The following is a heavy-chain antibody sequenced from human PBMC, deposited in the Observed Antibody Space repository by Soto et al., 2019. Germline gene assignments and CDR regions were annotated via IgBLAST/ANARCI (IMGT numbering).Heavy chain of an antibody. Sequence: QVQLVESGGGVVQPGRSLRLSCVASGFTFSRFGMHWVRQAPGKGLEWVAVIWYDGSNKYYADSVKGRFTISRDNSKNTLYLQMNSLRAEDTAVYYCARDLGVRGEVGMYVWGQGTTATVSS. D-gene: IGHD3-10*01. V-gene: IGHV3-33*01. J-gene: IGHJ6*02. CDR2: IWYDGSNK. CDR3: ARDLGVRGEVGMYV. CDR1: GFTFSRFG.